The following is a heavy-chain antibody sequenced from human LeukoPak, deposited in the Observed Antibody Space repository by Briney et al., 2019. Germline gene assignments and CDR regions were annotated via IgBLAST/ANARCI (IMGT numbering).Heavy chain of an antibody. D-gene: IGHD3-10*01. J-gene: IGHJ4*02. V-gene: IGHV1-46*01. CDR3: ARAGSITILRGVTGSQFDY. CDR2: INPSGGST. Sequence: ASVKVSCKASGYTFTNYYMHWVRQAPGQRLEWVGIINPSGGSTSYAQKFQGRVTMTRDTSTSTVYMELSSLRSEDTAVYYCARAGSITILRGVTGSQFDYWGQGTLVTVSS. CDR1: GYTFTNYY.